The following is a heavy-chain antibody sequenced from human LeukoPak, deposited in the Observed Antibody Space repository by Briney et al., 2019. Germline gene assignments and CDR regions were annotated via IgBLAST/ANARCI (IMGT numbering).Heavy chain of an antibody. Sequence: GGSLGLSCAASGFTFSSYSMNWVRQAPGKGLEWVSSISSSSSYIYYADSVKGRFTISRDNAKNSLYLQMNSLRAEDTAVYYCATIGFYYYMDVWGKGTTVTVSS. CDR1: GFTFSSYS. CDR3: ATIGFYYYMDV. J-gene: IGHJ6*03. V-gene: IGHV3-21*01. CDR2: ISSSSSYI.